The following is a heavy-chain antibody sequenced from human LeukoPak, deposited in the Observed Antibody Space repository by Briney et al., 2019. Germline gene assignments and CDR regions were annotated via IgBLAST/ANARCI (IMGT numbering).Heavy chain of an antibody. CDR2: INPNSGGT. J-gene: IGHJ6*03. Sequence: ASVKVSCKVSGYTLTELSMHWVRQAPGQGLEWMGWINPNSGGTNYAQKFQARVTMTRDTSISTAYMELSRLRSDDTAVYYCARGTRTTIFGVVQYHMDVWGKGTTVTVSS. CDR3: ARGTRTTIFGVVQYHMDV. D-gene: IGHD3-3*01. CDR1: GYTLTELS. V-gene: IGHV1-2*02.